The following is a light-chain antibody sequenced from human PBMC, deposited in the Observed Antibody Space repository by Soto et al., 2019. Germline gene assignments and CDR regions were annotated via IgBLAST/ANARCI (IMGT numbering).Light chain of an antibody. V-gene: IGKV3-20*01. CDR3: QQYGSSPRT. CDR2: GAS. CDR1: QSVSSSY. J-gene: IGKJ5*01. Sequence: EIVLTQSPGTLSLYPGERATLSCRASQSVSSSYLAWYQQKPGQAPRLLIYGASSRATGIPDRFSGSGSGPDFTLTISRLEPEDFAVYYCQQYGSSPRTFGQGTRLEIK.